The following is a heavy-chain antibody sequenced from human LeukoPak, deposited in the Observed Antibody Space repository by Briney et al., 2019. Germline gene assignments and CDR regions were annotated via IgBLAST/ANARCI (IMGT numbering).Heavy chain of an antibody. V-gene: IGHV2-70*11. D-gene: IGHD3-22*01. CDR2: IDWDDDK. Sequence: SGPALVKPTQTLTLTCTFSGFSLSTSGMCVSWIRQPPGKALEWLARIDWDDDKYYSTSLKTRLTISKDTSKNQVVLTMTNMDPVDTATYYCARLYDSSGYQIFDYWGQGTLVTVSS. CDR1: GFSLSTSGMC. J-gene: IGHJ4*02. CDR3: ARLYDSSGYQIFDY.